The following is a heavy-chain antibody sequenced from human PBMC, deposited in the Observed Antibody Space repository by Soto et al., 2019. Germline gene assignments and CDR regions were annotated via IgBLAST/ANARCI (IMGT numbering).Heavy chain of an antibody. CDR2: ISTYHFNT. V-gene: IGHV1-18*01. J-gene: IGHJ4*02. D-gene: IGHD3-10*01. Sequence: QVQLVQSGAEMKTPGASVKLSCKPSGHTFDSYGIAWVRQAPGQGLEWMGWISTYHFNTYYAQKFQGRVTMTTDTSASTVYMELRSLRSDDTAIYYCARGSGSYSRLDYWGQGTLVTVSS. CDR3: ARGSGSYSRLDY. CDR1: GHTFDSYG.